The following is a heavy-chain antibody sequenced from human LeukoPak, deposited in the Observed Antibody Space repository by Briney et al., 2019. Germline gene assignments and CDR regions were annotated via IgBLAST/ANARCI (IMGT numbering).Heavy chain of an antibody. D-gene: IGHD3-22*01. CDR2: IYTSGST. CDR3: ARDYYDSSGYYYYYYYAMDV. CDR1: GGSISSYY. Sequence: SETLSLTCTVSGGSISSYYWSWIRQPAGKGLERIGRIYTSGSTNYNPSLKSRVTMSVDTSKNQFSLKLSSLTAADTAVYYCARDYYDSSGYYYYYYYAMDVWGQGTSVTVSS. V-gene: IGHV4-4*07. J-gene: IGHJ6*02.